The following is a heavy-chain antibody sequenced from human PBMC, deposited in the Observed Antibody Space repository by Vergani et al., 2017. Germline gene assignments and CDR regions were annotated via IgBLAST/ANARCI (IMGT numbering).Heavy chain of an antibody. V-gene: IGHV4-34*01. D-gene: IGHD2/OR15-2a*01. CDR2: INHSGST. CDR1: GGSFSGYY. CDR3: ARGYFYRRAFDI. Sequence: QVQLQQWGAGLLKPSETLSLTCAVYGGSFSGYYWSWIRQPPGKGLEWIGEINHSGSTNYNPSLKSRVTISVDTSKNQFSLKLSSVTAADTAVYYCARGYFYRRAFDIWGQGTMVTVSS. J-gene: IGHJ3*02.